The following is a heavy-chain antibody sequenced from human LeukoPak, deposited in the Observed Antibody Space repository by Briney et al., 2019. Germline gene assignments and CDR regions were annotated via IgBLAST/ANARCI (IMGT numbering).Heavy chain of an antibody. CDR3: ARDGLRYYYGSGSYYNLGY. D-gene: IGHD3-10*01. J-gene: IGHJ4*02. CDR2: IIPIFGTA. Sequence: SVKVSCKASGGTFSSYAISWVRQAPGQGLEWMGGIIPIFGTANYAQKFQGRVTITTDESTSTAYMELSSLRSEDTAAYYCARDGLRYYYGSGSYYNLGYWGQGTLVTVSS. CDR1: GGTFSSYA. V-gene: IGHV1-69*05.